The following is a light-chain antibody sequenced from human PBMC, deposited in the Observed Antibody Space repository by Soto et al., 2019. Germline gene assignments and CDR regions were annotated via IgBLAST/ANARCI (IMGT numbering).Light chain of an antibody. V-gene: IGKV3-20*01. CDR2: GAS. CDR1: QSVSSSY. CDR3: QQYGSSGT. Sequence: EIVLTQSPGTLSLSPGERATLSCRASQSVSSSYLAWYQQKPGQAPRLLIYGASSRATGIPDRFSGSGSETDFTLTISRLEPEDFAVYYCQQYGSSGTFGQETKLQIK. J-gene: IGKJ2*01.